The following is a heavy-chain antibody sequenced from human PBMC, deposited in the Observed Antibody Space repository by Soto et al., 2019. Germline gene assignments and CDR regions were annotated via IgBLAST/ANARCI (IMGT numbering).Heavy chain of an antibody. CDR1: GGSISSYY. J-gene: IGHJ5*02. V-gene: IGHV4-59*08. CDR2: IYYSGST. D-gene: IGHD1-26*01. CDR3: ARPVDYYGGFDP. Sequence: SETLSLTCTVSGGSISSYYWSWIRQPPGKGLEWIGYIYYSGSTNYNPSLKSRVTISVDTSKNQFSLKLSSVTAADTAVYYCARPVDYYGGFDPWGQGTLVTVSS.